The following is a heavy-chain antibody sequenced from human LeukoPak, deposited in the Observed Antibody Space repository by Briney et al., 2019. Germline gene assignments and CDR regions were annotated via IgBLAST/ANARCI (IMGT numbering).Heavy chain of an antibody. D-gene: IGHD2-15*01. J-gene: IGHJ4*02. CDR3: ARGYSPLGRNKGYYFDY. CDR1: GFTFSSYG. V-gene: IGHV3-33*01. CDR2: IWYDGSNK. Sequence: GGSLRLSCAASGFTFSSYGMHWVRQAPGKGLEWVAIIWYDGSNKYYADSVKGRFTISRDNSKNTLYLQMNSLRAEDTAVYYCARGYSPLGRNKGYYFDYWGQGALVTVSS.